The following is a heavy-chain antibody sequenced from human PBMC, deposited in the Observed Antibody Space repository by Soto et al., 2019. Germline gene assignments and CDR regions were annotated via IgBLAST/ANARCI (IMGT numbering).Heavy chain of an antibody. CDR1: GFTFNIYG. Sequence: GGSLRLSCAASGFTFNIYGMHWVRQAPDKGLEWVALISYDGSNQYYADSVKGRFTISRDNSKNTLFLQMNSLRADDTAVYYCAKDQASGQGSFDSWGQGALVTVSS. CDR2: ISYDGSNQ. CDR3: AKDQASGQGSFDS. V-gene: IGHV3-30*18. J-gene: IGHJ4*02.